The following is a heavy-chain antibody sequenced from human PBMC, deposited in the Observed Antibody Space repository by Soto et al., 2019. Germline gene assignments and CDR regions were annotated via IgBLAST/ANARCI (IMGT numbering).Heavy chain of an antibody. J-gene: IGHJ6*02. CDR1: GGSISSGDYY. CDR3: AVTVTLLYGMDV. Sequence: KSSETLSLTCTVSGGSISSGDYYWSWIRQPPGKGLEWIGYIYYSGSTYYNPSLKSRVTISVDTSKNQFSLKLSSVTAADTAVYYCAVTVTLLYGMDVWGQGTTVTVSS. D-gene: IGHD4-17*01. V-gene: IGHV4-30-4*01. CDR2: IYYSGST.